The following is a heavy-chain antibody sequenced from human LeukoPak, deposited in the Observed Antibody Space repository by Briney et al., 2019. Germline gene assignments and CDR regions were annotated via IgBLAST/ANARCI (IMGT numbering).Heavy chain of an antibody. Sequence: SETLSLNCAVYGGSFSGYYWSWIRQPPGKGLEWIGEINHSGSTNYNPSLKSRVTISVDTSKNQFSLKLSSVTAADTAVYYCARVGAKGRWLQLKYYFDYWGQGTLVTVSS. CDR2: INHSGST. CDR1: GGSFSGYY. J-gene: IGHJ4*02. V-gene: IGHV4-34*01. CDR3: ARVGAKGRWLQLKYYFDY. D-gene: IGHD5-24*01.